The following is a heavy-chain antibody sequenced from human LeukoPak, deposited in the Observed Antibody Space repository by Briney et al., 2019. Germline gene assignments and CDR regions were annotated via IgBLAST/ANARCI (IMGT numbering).Heavy chain of an antibody. CDR2: INPNSGGT. CDR3: ASAAYTASIYSWGGNCYFLDY. V-gene: IGHV1-2*02. D-gene: IGHD2-21*02. CDR1: GYTVTGNH. J-gene: IGHJ4*02. Sequence: ASVKVSCKASGYTVTGNHMHWMRQAPGQGLEWMGWINPNSGGTNYAQKFQGRVIMTRDTSISTAYMELSRLGSDDTAVYYCASAAYTASIYSWGGNCYFLDYCGQGTLVTVSS.